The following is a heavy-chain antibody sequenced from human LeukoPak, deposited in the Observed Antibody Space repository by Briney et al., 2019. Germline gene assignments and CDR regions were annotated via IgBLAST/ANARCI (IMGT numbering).Heavy chain of an antibody. CDR3: ARAVRRYYYMDV. CDR2: IIPIFGTA. CDR1: GGTFSSYA. J-gene: IGHJ6*03. D-gene: IGHD1-1*01. Sequence: ASVKVSCKASGGTFSSYAISWVRQAPGRGLEWMGGIIPIFGTANYAQKFQGRVTITADKSTSTAYMELSSLRSEDTAVYYCARAVRRYYYMDVWGKGTTVTVSS. V-gene: IGHV1-69*06.